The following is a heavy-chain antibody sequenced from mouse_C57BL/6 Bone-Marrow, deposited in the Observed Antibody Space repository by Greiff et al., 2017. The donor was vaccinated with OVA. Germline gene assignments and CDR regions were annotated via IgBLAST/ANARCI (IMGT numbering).Heavy chain of an antibody. V-gene: IGHV2-5*01. D-gene: IGHD2-3*01. J-gene: IGHJ4*01. CDR2: IWSGGST. CDR1: GFSLTSYG. CDR3: AKNSDGYYDAMDY. Sequence: QVQLQQSGPGLVQPSQSLSITCTVSGFSLTSYGVHWVRQSPGTGLEWLGVIWSGGSTDYNAAFMSRLSITKDNSKSQVFFKMNSLQADDTAIYYCAKNSDGYYDAMDYWGQGTSVTVSS.